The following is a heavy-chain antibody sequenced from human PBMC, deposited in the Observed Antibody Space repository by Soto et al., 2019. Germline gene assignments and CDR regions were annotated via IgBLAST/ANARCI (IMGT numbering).Heavy chain of an antibody. CDR3: ARDRSCSSTSCSIYYYYYGMDV. CDR1: GYTFTGYY. V-gene: IGHV1-2*02. J-gene: IGHJ6*02. CDR2: INPNSGGT. D-gene: IGHD2-2*01. Sequence: ASVKVSCKASGYTFTGYYMHWVRQAPGQGLEWMGWINPNSGGTNYAQEFQGRVTMTRDTSISTAYMELSRLRSDDTAVYYCARDRSCSSTSCSIYYYYYGMDVWGQGTTVTVSS.